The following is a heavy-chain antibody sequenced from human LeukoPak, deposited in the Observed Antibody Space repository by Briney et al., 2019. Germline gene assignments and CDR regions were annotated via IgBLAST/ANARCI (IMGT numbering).Heavy chain of an antibody. CDR2: INWNGGST. D-gene: IGHD3-10*01. V-gene: IGHV3-20*04. CDR3: ARGRYYGSGSYYISPFDY. CDR1: GFTFDDYG. J-gene: IGHJ4*02. Sequence: GGALTLSCAASGFTFDDYGMSWVRQAAWKELEWVSGINWNGGSTGYADSVKGRFTISRDNAKNSLYLQMNSLRAEDTALYYCARGRYYGSGSYYISPFDYWGQGTLVTVSS.